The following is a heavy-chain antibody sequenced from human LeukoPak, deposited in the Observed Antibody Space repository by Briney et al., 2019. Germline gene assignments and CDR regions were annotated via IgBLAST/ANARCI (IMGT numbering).Heavy chain of an antibody. CDR3: ARQGYYGSGNPNLSDY. CDR1: GYSFTSYW. V-gene: IGHV5-51*01. D-gene: IGHD3-10*01. Sequence: GESLKISCKGSGYSFTSYWITWVRQMPGKGLEWMGIIYPGDSDTRYSPSFQGQVTISADKSINTAYLQWSSLKASDTAMYYCARQGYYGSGNPNLSDYWGQGTLVTVSS. CDR2: IYPGDSDT. J-gene: IGHJ4*02.